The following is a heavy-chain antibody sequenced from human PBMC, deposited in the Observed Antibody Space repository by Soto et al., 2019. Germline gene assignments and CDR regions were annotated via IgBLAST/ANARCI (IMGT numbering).Heavy chain of an antibody. J-gene: IGHJ4*02. CDR1: GGSISSYY. CDR2: IYYSGST. D-gene: IGHD3-3*01. CDR3: ARGNDFWSGPVTGYFDY. Sequence: SETLSLTCTVSGGSISSYYWSWIRQPPGKGLEWIGYIYYSGSTNYNPSLKSLVTISVDTSNNQFSLKLSPVTAADTAVYYCARGNDFWSGPVTGYFDYWGQGTLVTVSS. V-gene: IGHV4-59*08.